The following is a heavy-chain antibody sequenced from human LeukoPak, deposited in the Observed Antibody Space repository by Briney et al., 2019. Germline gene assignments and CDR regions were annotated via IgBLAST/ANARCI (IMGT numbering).Heavy chain of an antibody. V-gene: IGHV3-7*01. D-gene: IGHD6-6*01. CDR1: GFTFSSYW. CDR3: ARKMGVSTSYLFDY. CDR2: IKQDGSEK. J-gene: IGHJ4*02. Sequence: GGSLRLSCAASGFTFSSYWMSWVRQAPGKGLEWVANIKQDGSEKYYVDSVKGRFTISRDNAKNSLYLQMNSLRAEDTAVYYCARKMGVSTSYLFDYWGQGTLVIVSS.